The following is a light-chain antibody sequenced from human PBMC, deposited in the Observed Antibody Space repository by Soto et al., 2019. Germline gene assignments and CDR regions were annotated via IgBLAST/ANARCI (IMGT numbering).Light chain of an antibody. Sequence: DIKMTQSPSTLSASVGETVTVTCRASQRVSGWFAWYHQKPGEAPKPLIYDDSALPIGVPSRFSGSGAGTKFTLTISSLQPDDFATYYCQHYNSNSEAFGQGTKLELK. J-gene: IGKJ1*01. CDR1: QRVSGW. CDR2: DDS. CDR3: QHYNSNSEA. V-gene: IGKV1-5*01.